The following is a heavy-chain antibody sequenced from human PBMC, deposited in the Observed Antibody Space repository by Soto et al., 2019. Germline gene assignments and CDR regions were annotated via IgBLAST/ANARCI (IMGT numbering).Heavy chain of an antibody. Sequence: SETLSLTCAVYGGSFSDHYWSWIRQTPGKGLEWIGEINHSGSTNYNPSFKSRFTISRDNANNALYLQMNSLRAEDTAVYYCTRGFCTGGSCYYEYFFDSWGQGALVTVSS. D-gene: IGHD2-15*01. J-gene: IGHJ4*02. CDR3: TRGFCTGGSCYYEYFFDS. V-gene: IGHV4-34*01. CDR1: GGSFSDHY. CDR2: INHSGST.